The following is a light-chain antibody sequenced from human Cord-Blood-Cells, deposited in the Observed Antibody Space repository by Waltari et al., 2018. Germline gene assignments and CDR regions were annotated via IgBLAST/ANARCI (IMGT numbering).Light chain of an antibody. Sequence: QSVLTQPPSASGTPGQRVTISCSGSSSTIGSNTVNWYQPLPGTAPKLLIYSNNQRPSGVPDRFSGSKSGTSASLAISGLQSEDEADYYCAAWDDSLNGRVFGGGTKLTVL. J-gene: IGLJ3*02. CDR2: SNN. CDR3: AAWDDSLNGRV. CDR1: SSTIGSNT. V-gene: IGLV1-44*01.